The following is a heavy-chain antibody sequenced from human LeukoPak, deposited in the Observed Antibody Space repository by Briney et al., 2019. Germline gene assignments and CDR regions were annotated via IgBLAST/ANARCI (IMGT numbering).Heavy chain of an antibody. J-gene: IGHJ1*01. D-gene: IGHD3-22*01. CDR2: IIPILGIA. CDR3: ARDYYDSSGYYDYFQH. V-gene: IGHV1-69*04. CDR1: GYTFTSYY. Sequence: GASVKVSCKASGYTFTSYYMHWVRQAPGQGLEWMGRIIPILGIANYAQKFQGRVTITADKSTSTAYMELSSLRSEDTAVYYCARDYYDSSGYYDYFQHWGQGTLVTVSS.